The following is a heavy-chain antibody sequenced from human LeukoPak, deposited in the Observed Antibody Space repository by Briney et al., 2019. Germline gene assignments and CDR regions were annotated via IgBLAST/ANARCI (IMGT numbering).Heavy chain of an antibody. CDR3: ACSTPRVAFDI. D-gene: IGHD4-23*01. V-gene: IGHV4-34*01. CDR1: GGSFSGYY. Sequence: SETLSLTCAVYGGSFSGYYWSWIRQLPGKGLEWIGEINHSGSTNYNPSLKSRVTISVDTSKNQFSLKLSSVTAADTAVYYCACSTPRVAFDIWGQGTMVTVSS. CDR2: INHSGST. J-gene: IGHJ3*02.